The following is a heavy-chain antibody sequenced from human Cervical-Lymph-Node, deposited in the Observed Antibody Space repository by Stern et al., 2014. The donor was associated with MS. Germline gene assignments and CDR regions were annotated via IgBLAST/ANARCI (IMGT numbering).Heavy chain of an antibody. CDR1: GFTFSSYS. V-gene: IGHV3-23*04. D-gene: IGHD4-11*01. CDR2: ITGSGGST. J-gene: IGHJ5*02. CDR3: AKHQTVTTRRFAH. Sequence: QLVQSGGGLVQPGGSLKLSCAASGFTFSSYSMSWVRQAPAKGLEWVSAITGSGGSTYFADSVKGRFTISRDNSKNTLFLQMNSLRAEDTAVYYCAKHQTVTTRRFAHWGQGTLVTVSS.